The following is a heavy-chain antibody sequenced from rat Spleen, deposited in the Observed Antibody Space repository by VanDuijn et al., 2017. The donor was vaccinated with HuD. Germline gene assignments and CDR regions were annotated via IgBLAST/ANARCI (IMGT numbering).Heavy chain of an antibody. CDR2: IKAKSNNYAT. V-gene: IGHV6-8*01. J-gene: IGHJ2*01. Sequence: EVQLVETGGSLVQPGKSLKLTCATSGFTFNSAWMHWVRQSPEKQLEWVAQIKAKSNNYATYYAESVKGRFTISRDDSKSSVYLQMNSLKEEDTAIYYCTTQLYWGQGVMVTVSS. CDR1: GFTFNSAW. D-gene: IGHD1-10*01. CDR3: TTQLY.